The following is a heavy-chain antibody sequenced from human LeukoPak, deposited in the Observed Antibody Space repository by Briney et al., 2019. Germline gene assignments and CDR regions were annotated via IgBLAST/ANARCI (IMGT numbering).Heavy chain of an antibody. J-gene: IGHJ5*02. CDR2: IHHSGRT. Sequence: SETLSLTCIVSNYSISSDYYWGWIRQPPGKGLEWIGSIHHSGRTYYNPSLKSRVTISVDTSKNHFSLKLNSVTAADTAAYYCARDHLANLASRLFDPWGQGTLVTVSS. D-gene: IGHD3-3*01. CDR3: ARDHLANLASRLFDP. V-gene: IGHV4-38-2*02. CDR1: NYSISSDYY.